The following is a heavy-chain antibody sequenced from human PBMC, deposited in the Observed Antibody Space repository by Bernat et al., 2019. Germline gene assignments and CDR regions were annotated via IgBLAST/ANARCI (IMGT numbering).Heavy chain of an antibody. J-gene: IGHJ4*02. CDR1: GLTFNRHA. D-gene: IGHD5-12*01. Sequence: EVQLLDSGGGLAQPGGSLRLSCVASGLTFNRHAMTWVRHAPGKGLEWVSTIGASGGVTCYADSVKGRFTNSRDNSKNTVSLQMNSLRAEDTAIYYCANGRKGISERGGYVFDCWGQGTIVTVSS. CDR3: ANGRKGISERGGYVFDC. CDR2: IGASGGVT. V-gene: IGHV3-23*01.